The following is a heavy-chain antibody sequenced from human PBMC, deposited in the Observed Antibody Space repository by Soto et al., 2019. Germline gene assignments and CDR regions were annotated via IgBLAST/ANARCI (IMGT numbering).Heavy chain of an antibody. CDR3: AKDHRAAAGPDY. CDR1: GFTFSSYG. D-gene: IGHD6-13*01. Sequence: RLSCAASGFTFSSYGMHWVRQAPGKGLEWVAVISYDGSNKYYADSVKGRFTISRDNSKNTLYLQMNSLRAEDTAVYYCAKDHRAAAGPDYWGQGTLVTVSS. CDR2: ISYDGSNK. J-gene: IGHJ4*02. V-gene: IGHV3-30*18.